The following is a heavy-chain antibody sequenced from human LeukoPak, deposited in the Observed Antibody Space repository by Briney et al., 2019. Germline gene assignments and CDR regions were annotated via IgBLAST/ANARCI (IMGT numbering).Heavy chain of an antibody. J-gene: IGHJ6*02. Sequence: GGSLRLSCAASGFTFSSYSMNWVRQAPGKGLEWVSSISSSSSYIYYADSVKGRFTISRDNAKNSLYLQMNSLRAEDTAVYYCARDYCSSTSCYIGYYYYGTDVWGQGTTVTVSS. CDR3: ARDYCSSTSCYIGYYYYGTDV. CDR1: GFTFSSYS. V-gene: IGHV3-21*01. CDR2: ISSSSSYI. D-gene: IGHD2-2*02.